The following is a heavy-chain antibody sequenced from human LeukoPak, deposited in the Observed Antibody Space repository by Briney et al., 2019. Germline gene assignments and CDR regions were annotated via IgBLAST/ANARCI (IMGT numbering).Heavy chain of an antibody. J-gene: IGHJ4*02. D-gene: IGHD1-26*01. V-gene: IGHV3-48*04. CDR1: GFIFGDYA. Sequence: GGSLRLSCTASGFIFGDYAMSWVRQAPGKGLEWLSYISSTSSAIYYADSLKGRFTISRDNAKNSLYLQMNSLRAEDTAVYYCARVIGSYGDSAYWGQGTLVTVSS. CDR3: ARVIGSYGDSAY. CDR2: ISSTSSAI.